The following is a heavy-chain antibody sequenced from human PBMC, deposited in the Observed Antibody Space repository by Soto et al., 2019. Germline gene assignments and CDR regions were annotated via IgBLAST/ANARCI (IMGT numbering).Heavy chain of an antibody. CDR3: AKDRGYTYGRGFDY. CDR1: GFTFSSFG. D-gene: IGHD5-18*01. Sequence: QVQLVESGGGVVQPGRSLRLSCAASGFTFSSFGMHWVRQAPGKGLEWVAVISYDGSNKYYADSVKGRFTISRDNSKNTLDLQMNSLRAEDTAIYYCAKDRGYTYGRGFDYWGQGTLVTVSS. J-gene: IGHJ4*02. CDR2: ISYDGSNK. V-gene: IGHV3-30*18.